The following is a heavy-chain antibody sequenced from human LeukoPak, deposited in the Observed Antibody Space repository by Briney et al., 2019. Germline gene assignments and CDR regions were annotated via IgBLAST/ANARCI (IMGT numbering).Heavy chain of an antibody. D-gene: IGHD4-11*01. CDR3: ARLVTIWFDP. CDR2: INPNSGGT. J-gene: IGHJ5*02. Sequence: GASVKVSCKAAGYTFTGYYMFWVRQAPGQGLEWMGRINPNSGGTNYAQKFQGRVTMTRDTSISTAYMELSRLRSDDTAVYYCARLVTIWFDPWGQGTLVTVSS. V-gene: IGHV1-2*06. CDR1: GYTFTGYY.